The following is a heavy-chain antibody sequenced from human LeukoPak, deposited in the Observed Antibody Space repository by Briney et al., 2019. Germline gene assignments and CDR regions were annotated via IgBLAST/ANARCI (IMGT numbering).Heavy chain of an antibody. CDR1: GVSFSGYY. J-gene: IGHJ5*02. D-gene: IGHD2-2*01. CDR2: INHSGST. V-gene: IGHV4-34*01. Sequence: SETLSLTCAVYGVSFSGYYWSWIRQPPGKGLEWIGEINHSGSTNYNPSLKSRVTISVDTSKNQFSLKLSSVTAADTAVYYCARYCSSTSCYYWLDPWGQGTLVTVSS. CDR3: ARYCSSTSCYYWLDP.